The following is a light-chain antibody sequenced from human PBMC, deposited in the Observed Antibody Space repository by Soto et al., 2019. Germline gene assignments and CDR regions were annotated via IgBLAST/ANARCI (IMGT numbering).Light chain of an antibody. CDR3: VLYMSSGISV. CDR1: SGSVSTTYY. Sequence: QTVVTQEPSFSVSPGGTVTLTCGLSSGSVSTTYYPSWYQQTPGQAPRTLIYSTNTRSSGVPDRFSGSILGNKAALTITGAQADDEADYYCVLYMSSGISVFGGGNKLTVL. CDR2: STN. J-gene: IGLJ3*02. V-gene: IGLV8-61*01.